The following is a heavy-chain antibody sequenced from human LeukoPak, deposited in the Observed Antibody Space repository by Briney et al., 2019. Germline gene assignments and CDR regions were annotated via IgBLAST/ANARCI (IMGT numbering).Heavy chain of an antibody. J-gene: IGHJ4*02. CDR2: IYTSGST. CDR1: GGSISSYY. Sequence: PSETLSLTCTVSGGSISSYYWSWIRQPAGKGLEWIGRIYTSGSTDYNPSLKSRVTMSVDTSKNQFSLKLSSVTAADTAVYYCARDSITMVRGVTLIDYWGQGTLVTVSS. CDR3: ARDSITMVRGVTLIDY. D-gene: IGHD3-10*01. V-gene: IGHV4-4*07.